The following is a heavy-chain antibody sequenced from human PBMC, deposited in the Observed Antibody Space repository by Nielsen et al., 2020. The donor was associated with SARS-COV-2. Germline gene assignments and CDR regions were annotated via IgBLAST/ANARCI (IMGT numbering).Heavy chain of an antibody. J-gene: IGHJ4*02. CDR3: AKVVDSYGGRDY. V-gene: IGHV3-48*04. CDR1: EFTFTGYG. Sequence: GESLKISCAASEFTFTGYGMNWVRQAPGKGLEWVSYISSSGGTIYYSDSVKGRFTISRDNAKNSLYLQMNSLRAEDTALYYCAKVVDSYGGRDYWGQGTLVTVSS. D-gene: IGHD5-18*01. CDR2: ISSSGGTI.